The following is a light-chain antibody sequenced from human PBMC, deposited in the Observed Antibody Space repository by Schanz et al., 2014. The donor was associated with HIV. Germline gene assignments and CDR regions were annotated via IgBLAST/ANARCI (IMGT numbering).Light chain of an antibody. Sequence: QSVLTQPPSVSAAPGQKVTISCSGSSSNIGRNYVAWYQQLPGTAPKLLIYDNNKRPSGIPDRFSGSKSGTSATLGITGLQTGDEADYYCGTWDSSLSGGVFGGGTNLTVL. CDR2: DNN. CDR1: SSNIGRNY. CDR3: GTWDSSLSGGV. J-gene: IGLJ2*01. V-gene: IGLV1-51*01.